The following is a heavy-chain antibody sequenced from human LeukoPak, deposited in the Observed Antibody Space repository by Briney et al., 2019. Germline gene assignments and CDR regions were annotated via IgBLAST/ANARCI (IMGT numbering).Heavy chain of an antibody. J-gene: IGHJ4*02. CDR2: ISGSGGST. D-gene: IGHD6-13*01. Sequence: GGSLRLSCAASGFTFSSYGMSWVRQAPGKGLEWVSAISGSGGSTYYADSVKGRFTISRDNSKNTLYLQMNSLRAEDTAVYYCAKDHVGLGYSSSWIDWGQGTLVTVSS. CDR1: GFTFSSYG. CDR3: AKDHVGLGYSSSWID. V-gene: IGHV3-23*01.